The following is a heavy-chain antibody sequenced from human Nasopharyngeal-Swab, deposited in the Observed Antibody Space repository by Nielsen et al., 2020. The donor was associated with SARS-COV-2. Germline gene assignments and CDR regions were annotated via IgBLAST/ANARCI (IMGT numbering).Heavy chain of an antibody. CDR1: GYTFTSYY. J-gene: IGHJ4*02. D-gene: IGHD3-10*01. CDR2: IDPSGGST. V-gene: IGHV1-46*01. CDR3: ARDRGRGVIITNPMYYFDY. Sequence: APVKVSCKASGYTFTSYYMHWVRQAPGQGLEWMGIIDPSGGSTSYAQKFQGRVTMTRDTSTSTVYMELSSLRSEDTAVYYCARDRGRGVIITNPMYYFDYWGQGTLVTVSS.